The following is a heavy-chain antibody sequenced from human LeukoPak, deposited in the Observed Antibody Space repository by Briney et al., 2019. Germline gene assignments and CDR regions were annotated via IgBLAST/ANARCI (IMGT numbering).Heavy chain of an antibody. D-gene: IGHD2-15*01. CDR1: GGSISSGSYY. J-gene: IGHJ4*02. CDR3: ARHGRLMGCSGGSCYRHYFDY. Sequence: PSETLSLTCTVSGGSISSGSYYWSWIRQPAGKGLEWIGRVYSSGSTNYNPSLKSRVSISVDTSKNQFSLRLSSVTAADTAVYYCARHGRLMGCSGGSCYRHYFDYWGQGTLVTVSS. CDR2: VYSSGST. V-gene: IGHV4-61*02.